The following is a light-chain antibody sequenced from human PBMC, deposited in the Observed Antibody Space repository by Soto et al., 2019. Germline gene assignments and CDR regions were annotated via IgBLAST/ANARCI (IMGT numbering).Light chain of an antibody. CDR2: DVT. V-gene: IGLV2-14*03. CDR3: SSYTTSNTRQIV. J-gene: IGLJ1*01. Sequence: SVLTQPASLSGSPGQSITLSRTGNSGDVGGYNYVSWYQHHPGKAPKLIIYDVTNRPSGVSNPFSGSKSGNTASLTISGLQPEDEADYYCSSYTTSNTRQIVFGTGTKVTV. CDR1: SGDVGGYNY.